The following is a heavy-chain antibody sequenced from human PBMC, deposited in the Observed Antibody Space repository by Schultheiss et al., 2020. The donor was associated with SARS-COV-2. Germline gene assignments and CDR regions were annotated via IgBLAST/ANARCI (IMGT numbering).Heavy chain of an antibody. Sequence: SETLSLTCTVSNDSIISAYYWVWIRQTPGKGLEWIGEINHSGSTNYNPSLKSRVTISVDKSKNQFSLKLSSVTAADTAVYYCARAQDDFWSGYYGMDVWGQGTTVTVSS. J-gene: IGHJ6*02. CDR3: ARAQDDFWSGYYGMDV. D-gene: IGHD3-3*01. V-gene: IGHV4-38-2*02. CDR1: NDSIISAYY. CDR2: INHSGST.